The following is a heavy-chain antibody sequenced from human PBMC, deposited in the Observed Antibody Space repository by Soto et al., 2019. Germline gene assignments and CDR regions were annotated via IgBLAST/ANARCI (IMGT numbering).Heavy chain of an antibody. D-gene: IGHD3-9*01. CDR1: GYTFTSYG. CDR3: AARLTGHPRGNYGMDV. CDR2: ISAYNGNT. J-gene: IGHJ6*02. Sequence: ASVKVSCKASGYTFTSYGISGVRQAPGQGLEWMGWISAYNGNTNYAQKLQGRVTMTPHTSTSTAYMELRSRRSDDTSVYYCAARLTGHPRGNYGMDVWGQGTTVTVSS. V-gene: IGHV1-18*04.